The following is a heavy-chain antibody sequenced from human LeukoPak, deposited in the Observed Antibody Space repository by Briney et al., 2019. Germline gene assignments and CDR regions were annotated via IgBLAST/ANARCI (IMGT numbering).Heavy chain of an antibody. CDR3: AKAAGAVAGTLDFDY. CDR1: GFTVSSNY. CDR2: IYSGGST. D-gene: IGHD6-19*01. V-gene: IGHV3-53*01. Sequence: TGGSLRLSCAASGFTVSSNYMSWVRQAPGKGLEWVSVIYSGGSTYYADSVKGRFTISRDNSKNTLYLQMNSLRAEDTAVYYCAKAAGAVAGTLDFDYWGQGTLVTVSS. J-gene: IGHJ4*02.